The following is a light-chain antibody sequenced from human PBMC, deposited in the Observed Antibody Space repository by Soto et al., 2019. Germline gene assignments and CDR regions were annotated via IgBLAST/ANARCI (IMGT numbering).Light chain of an antibody. CDR2: AAS. Sequence: DIQMTQSPSSLSASVGDRVTITCRASQGISNYLAWYQQKPGKVPKLLIYAASTLQSGVPSRFRGSGSGTEFTLNISSPPHEDVATYYCQKYNSAPHTFGQENQLEIK. CDR1: QGISNY. CDR3: QKYNSAPHT. V-gene: IGKV1-27*01. J-gene: IGKJ2*01.